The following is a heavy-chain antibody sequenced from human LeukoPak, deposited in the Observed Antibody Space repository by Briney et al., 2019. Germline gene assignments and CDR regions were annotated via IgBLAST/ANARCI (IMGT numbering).Heavy chain of an antibody. CDR3: ARHELSGRWLLDY. J-gene: IGHJ4*02. D-gene: IGHD5-24*01. Sequence: SETLSLTCTVSGGSISSSSYYWGWIRQPPGKGLEWIGSIYYSGSTYYNPSLKSRVTISVDTSKNQFSLKLSSVTAAGTAVYYCARHELSGRWLLDYWGQGTLVTVSS. CDR2: IYYSGST. V-gene: IGHV4-39*01. CDR1: GGSISSSSYY.